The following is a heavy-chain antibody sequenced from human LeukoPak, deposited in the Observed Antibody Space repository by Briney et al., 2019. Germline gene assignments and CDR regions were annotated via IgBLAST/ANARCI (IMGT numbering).Heavy chain of an antibody. J-gene: IGHJ4*02. CDR2: ISGSGGST. V-gene: IGHV3-23*01. Sequence: GSLGLSCAASGFTFSSYAMSWVRQAPGKGLEGVSAISGSGGSTYYADSVKGRFTISRDNSKNTLYLQMNSLRAEDTAVYYCAKDRDYYDSSGRFDYWGQGTLVTVPS. D-gene: IGHD3-22*01. CDR1: GFTFSSYA. CDR3: AKDRDYYDSSGRFDY.